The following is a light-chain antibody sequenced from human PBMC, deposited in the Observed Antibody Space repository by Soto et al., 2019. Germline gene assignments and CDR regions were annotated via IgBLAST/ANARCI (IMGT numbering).Light chain of an antibody. CDR2: EVS. V-gene: IGLV2-14*01. CDR3: SSFTSSGTFYV. Sequence: QSALTQPASVSGSPGQSITISCTGTSSDGGAHNYVSWYQQHPGQAPKLIIYEVSNRPSGVSNRFSGSKSGNTASLTISGLQADDEAAYHCSSFTSSGTFYVFGTGTKLTVL. CDR1: SSDGGAHNY. J-gene: IGLJ1*01.